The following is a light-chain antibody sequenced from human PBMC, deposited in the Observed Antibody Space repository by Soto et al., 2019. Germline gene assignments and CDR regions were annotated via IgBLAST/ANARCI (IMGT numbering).Light chain of an antibody. Sequence: EKVMTQSPAALSVSPGERATLSCRASQSVNSNLAWYQQNPGQAPRLLLYGASTRATGIPARFSGSASGTEFTLTISSLQSEDSAVYYCQQYNDWPLTFGGGTKVEVK. CDR2: GAS. CDR1: QSVNSN. V-gene: IGKV3-15*01. J-gene: IGKJ4*01. CDR3: QQYNDWPLT.